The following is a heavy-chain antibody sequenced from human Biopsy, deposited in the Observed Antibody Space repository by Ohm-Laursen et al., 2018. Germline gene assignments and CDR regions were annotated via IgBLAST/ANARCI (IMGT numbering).Heavy chain of an antibody. D-gene: IGHD3-22*01. Sequence: GTLSLTCVVSGGSLSSYYWSWIRQPAGKGLEWIGRIYSSGSTNYNPSLKSRVTLSMDTSKRQFSLKLSFVTAADTAVYYCVRGADYYDPYHYYALDVWGQGTTVTVSS. V-gene: IGHV4-4*07. J-gene: IGHJ6*02. CDR3: VRGADYYDPYHYYALDV. CDR2: IYSSGST. CDR1: GGSLSSYY.